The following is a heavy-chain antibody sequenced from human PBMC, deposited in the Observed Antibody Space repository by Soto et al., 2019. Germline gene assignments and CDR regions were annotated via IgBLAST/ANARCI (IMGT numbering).Heavy chain of an antibody. J-gene: IGHJ5*02. CDR2: ISAYNGNK. Sequence: QVQLVQSGAEVKKPGASVKVSCKASGYTFTNYGISWVRQAPGQGLEWMGWISAYNGNKNFAQKFQDRLTITTDTATSTAYIELGSLRSDDTAVFYCTRAYHSSSFSRRLDPWVQGPLVTVSS. V-gene: IGHV1-18*04. D-gene: IGHD3-22*01. CDR1: GYTFTNYG. CDR3: TRAYHSSSFSRRLDP.